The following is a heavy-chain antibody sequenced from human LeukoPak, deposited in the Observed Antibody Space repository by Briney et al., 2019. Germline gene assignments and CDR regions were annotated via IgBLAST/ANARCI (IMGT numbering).Heavy chain of an antibody. J-gene: IGHJ4*02. Sequence: GGSLRLSCAVSGFTLTEHALSWVRQAPGEGLEWVSGIIDVGDTYYADSVKGRFTISRDSSKNTLYLQMNSLRAEDTATYYCAKDYCRGGNCPLPFFDSWGQGTLVTVSS. CDR2: IIDVGDT. D-gene: IGHD2-15*01. CDR1: GFTLTEHA. V-gene: IGHV3-23*01. CDR3: AKDYCRGGNCPLPFFDS.